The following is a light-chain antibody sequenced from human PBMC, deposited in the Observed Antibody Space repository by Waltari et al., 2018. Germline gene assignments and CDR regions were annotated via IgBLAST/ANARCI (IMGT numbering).Light chain of an antibody. V-gene: IGKV3-20*01. CDR1: QRISASH. CDR3: QQYGNSPWT. CDR2: GTS. Sequence: TQSPGTLPLSPAQRAHLSCRTSQRISASHLPWYQQKPGHAPRLLIYGTSTRATGIPERFSGSGSGTDFSLTVTSMQPEDFAVYFCQQYGNSPWTFGQGTKVEV. J-gene: IGKJ1*01.